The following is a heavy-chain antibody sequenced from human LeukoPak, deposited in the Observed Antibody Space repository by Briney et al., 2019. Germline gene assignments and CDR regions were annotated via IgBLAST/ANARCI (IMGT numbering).Heavy chain of an antibody. D-gene: IGHD6-19*01. J-gene: IGHJ4*02. V-gene: IGHV3-64*01. CDR1: GFTFSSYA. CDR3: ARASSGWYGY. Sequence: GGSLRLSCVVSGFTFSSYAMHWVRQAPGKGLEYVSDISSNGGSTYYANSVKGRFTISRDNSKNTLYLQMGSLRVEAMAVYYCARASSGWYGYWGQGTLVTVSS. CDR2: ISSNGGST.